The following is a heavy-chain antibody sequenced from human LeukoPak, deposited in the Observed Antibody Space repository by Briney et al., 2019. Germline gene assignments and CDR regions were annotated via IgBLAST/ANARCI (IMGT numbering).Heavy chain of an antibody. CDR3: AKGQYGGLGFDY. J-gene: IGHJ4*02. Sequence: GGSLRLSCAASGFTFSSYAMSWVRQAPGKGLEWVSAISGTGGRTYYADSVKGRFTISRDNSKNTLYLQMNSLRAEDTAAYYCAKGQYGGLGFDYWGQGTLVTVSS. CDR1: GFTFSSYA. V-gene: IGHV3-23*01. CDR2: ISGTGGRT. D-gene: IGHD4-23*01.